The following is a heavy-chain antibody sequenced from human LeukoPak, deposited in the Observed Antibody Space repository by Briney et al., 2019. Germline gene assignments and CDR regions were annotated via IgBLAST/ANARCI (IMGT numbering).Heavy chain of an antibody. CDR3: ARGAATETLYYYMDV. CDR2: FYYSGKT. V-gene: IGHV4-39*07. D-gene: IGHD1-1*01. Sequence: SETLSLTCSVSGASISSSSSYWGWIRQPPGRGLEWIGNFYYSGKTNYNPSLKSRVTISVDTSKNQFSLKLSSVTAADTAVYYCARGAATETLYYYMDVWGKGTTVTVSS. J-gene: IGHJ6*03. CDR1: GASISSSSSY.